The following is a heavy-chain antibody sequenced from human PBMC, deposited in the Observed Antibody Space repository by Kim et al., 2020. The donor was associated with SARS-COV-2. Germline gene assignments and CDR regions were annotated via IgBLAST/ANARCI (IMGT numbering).Heavy chain of an antibody. D-gene: IGHD2-15*01. Sequence: STIYYAHSGKGRFTLPRDNAKNSLYLQMNGLRAEDTAVYYCARDQGGSSNPWGQGTLVTVSS. CDR2: STI. CDR3: ARDQGGSSNP. J-gene: IGHJ5*02. V-gene: IGHV3-48*01.